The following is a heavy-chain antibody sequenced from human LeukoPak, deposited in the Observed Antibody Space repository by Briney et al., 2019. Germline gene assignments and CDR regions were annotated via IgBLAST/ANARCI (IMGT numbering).Heavy chain of an antibody. J-gene: IGHJ4*02. CDR1: GSTFSTYG. V-gene: IGHV3-30*02. D-gene: IGHD3-3*01. Sequence: GGSLRLSCAASGSTFSTYGMHWVRQAPGKGLEWVTFIRYDGSNKYYADSVKGRFTISRDNSKNTLYLQMNSLRAEDTAVYYCARAVGSGYYRHFDYWGQGTLVTVSS. CDR2: IRYDGSNK. CDR3: ARAVGSGYYRHFDY.